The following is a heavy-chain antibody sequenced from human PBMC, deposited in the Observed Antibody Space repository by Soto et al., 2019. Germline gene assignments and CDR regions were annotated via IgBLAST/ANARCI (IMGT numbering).Heavy chain of an antibody. CDR2: IYYSGST. V-gene: IGHV4-31*03. D-gene: IGHD6-19*01. J-gene: IGHJ6*02. CDR1: GGSISSGGYY. Sequence: QVQLQESGPGLVKPSQTLSLTCTVSGGSISSGGYYWSWIRQHPGKGLEWIGYIYYSGSTYYNPSLKSRVTISVDTSKNQFSLKLSSVTAADTAVYYCARDRAGKVYYYGMDVWGQGTTVTVSS. CDR3: ARDRAGKVYYYGMDV.